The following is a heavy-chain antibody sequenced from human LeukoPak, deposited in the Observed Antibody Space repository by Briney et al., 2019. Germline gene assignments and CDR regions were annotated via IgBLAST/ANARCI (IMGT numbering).Heavy chain of an antibody. Sequence: GGSLRLSCAASGFTFSHYAMNWVRQAPGKGLEWVSSSSSDSNYIYYADSVKGRFTISRDNAKNSLYLQMNSLRAEDTAVYYCARDERRCSADSCYPFDYWGQGTLVTVSS. V-gene: IGHV3-21*01. CDR2: SSSDSNYI. CDR3: ARDERRCSADSCYPFDY. J-gene: IGHJ4*02. CDR1: GFTFSHYA. D-gene: IGHD2-15*01.